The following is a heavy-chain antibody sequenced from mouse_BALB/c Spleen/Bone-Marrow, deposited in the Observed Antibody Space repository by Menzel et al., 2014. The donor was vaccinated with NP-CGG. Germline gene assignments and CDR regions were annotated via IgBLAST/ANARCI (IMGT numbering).Heavy chain of an antibody. D-gene: IGHD1-1*02. V-gene: IGHV14-3*02. Sequence: VQLQQPGAELVKPGASVKLTCTGSGFNIKDTYMHWVKQRPEQGLEWIERIDAANGNSKYDPKFQGKATITADTSSITGYLQLSSLTSEDTAVYYCARYGYWGQGTSVTVSS. CDR2: IDAANGNS. J-gene: IGHJ4*01. CDR1: GFNIKDTY. CDR3: ARYGY.